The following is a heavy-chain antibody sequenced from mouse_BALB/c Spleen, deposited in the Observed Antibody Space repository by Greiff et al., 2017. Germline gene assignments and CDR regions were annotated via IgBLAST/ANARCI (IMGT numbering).Heavy chain of an antibody. CDR2: ISSGGSYT. D-gene: IGHD2-1*01. V-gene: IGHV5-6*01. CDR1: GFTFSSYG. J-gene: IGHJ2*01. Sequence: EVMLVESGGDLVKPGGSLKLSCAASGFTFSSYGMSWVRQTPDKRLEWVATISSGGSYTYYPDSVKGRFTISRDNAKNTLYLQMSSLKSEDTAMYYCARQGGNWLDYWGQGTTLTVSS. CDR3: ARQGGNWLDY.